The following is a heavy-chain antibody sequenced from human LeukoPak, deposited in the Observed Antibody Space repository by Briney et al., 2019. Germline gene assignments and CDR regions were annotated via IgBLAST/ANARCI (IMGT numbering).Heavy chain of an antibody. CDR3: ARDVRFDYVWGSYRPLGLGDI. V-gene: IGHV7-4-1*02. D-gene: IGHD3-16*02. CDR1: GYTFTSYA. Sequence: ASVKVSCKASGYTFTSYAMNWVRQASGQGLEWMGWINTNTGNPTYAQGFTGRFVFSLDTSVSTAYLQISSLKAEDTAVYYCARDVRFDYVWGSYRPLGLGDIWGQGTMVTVSS. CDR2: INTNTGNP. J-gene: IGHJ3*02.